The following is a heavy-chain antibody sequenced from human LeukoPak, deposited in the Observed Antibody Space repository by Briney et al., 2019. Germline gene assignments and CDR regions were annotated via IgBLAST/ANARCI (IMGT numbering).Heavy chain of an antibody. Sequence: RGSLRLSCAAPGFIFSDYYMSWIRQAPGKGLEWVSYISSSGSTIYSADSVKGPFTISRETAQNSLCLQMKSLRAEDTAVYYCARDEFPGIAAAGFDPWGQGTLVTVSS. D-gene: IGHD6-13*01. V-gene: IGHV3-11*01. J-gene: IGHJ5*02. CDR2: ISSSGSTI. CDR1: GFIFSDYY. CDR3: ARDEFPGIAAAGFDP.